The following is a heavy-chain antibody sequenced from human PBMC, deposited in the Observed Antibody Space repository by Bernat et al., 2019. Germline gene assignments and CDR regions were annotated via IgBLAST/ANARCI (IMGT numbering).Heavy chain of an antibody. CDR3: ARIYGNYYDSSGYLADY. CDR2: LDWDDDK. J-gene: IGHJ4*02. Sequence: QVTLRESGPALVKPTQTLTLTCTFSGFSLSTSGMCVSWIRQPPGKALEWLARLDWDDDKYYSTSLKTRLTISKDTSKNQVVLTMTNMVPVDTATYYCARIYGNYYDSSGYLADYWGQGTLVTVSS. V-gene: IGHV2-70*15. D-gene: IGHD3-22*01. CDR1: GFSLSTSGMC.